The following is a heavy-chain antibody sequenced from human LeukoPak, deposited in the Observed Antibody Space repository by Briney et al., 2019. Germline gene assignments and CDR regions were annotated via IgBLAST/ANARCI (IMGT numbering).Heavy chain of an antibody. CDR3: AKVYIVVVVAARQYYFDY. V-gene: IGHV3-9*01. D-gene: IGHD2-15*01. CDR1: GFTFDGYA. Sequence: GRSLRLSCAASGFTFDGYAMHWVRQAPGKGLEWVSGISWNSGSIGYADSVKGRFTISRDNSKNTLYLQMNSLRAEDTAVYYCAKVYIVVVVAARQYYFDYWGQGTLVTVSS. CDR2: ISWNSGSI. J-gene: IGHJ4*02.